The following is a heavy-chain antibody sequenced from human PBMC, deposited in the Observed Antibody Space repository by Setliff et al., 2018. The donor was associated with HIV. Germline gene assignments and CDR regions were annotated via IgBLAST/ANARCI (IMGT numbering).Heavy chain of an antibody. J-gene: IGHJ4*02. CDR1: GESFSGYY. CDR3: ARGPDFWSGYSYFDY. CDR2: MNDSGST. D-gene: IGHD3-3*01. Sequence: SETLSLTCAVYGESFSGYYWSWIRQSPGKGLEWIGEMNDSGSTNYNPSLKSRVTISVDTSKNQFSLMLESVTAADTALYYCARGPDFWSGYSYFDYWGQGTLVTVSS. V-gene: IGHV4-34*01.